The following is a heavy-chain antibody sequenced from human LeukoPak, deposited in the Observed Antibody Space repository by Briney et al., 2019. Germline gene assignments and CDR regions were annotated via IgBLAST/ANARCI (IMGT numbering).Heavy chain of an antibody. CDR2: LNGRGAAT. CDR1: GFSFSSYA. J-gene: IGHJ3*02. CDR3: AKDIRYEGYAFDI. D-gene: IGHD2-2*01. V-gene: IGHV3-23*01. Sequence: GGPLRLSCAASGFSFSSYAMSWVRQAPGKGLEWVSSLNGRGAATFYADSVKGRFTISRDNSENKLFLQMNSLRVDDTALYYCAKDIRYEGYAFDIWGQGTMVTVSS.